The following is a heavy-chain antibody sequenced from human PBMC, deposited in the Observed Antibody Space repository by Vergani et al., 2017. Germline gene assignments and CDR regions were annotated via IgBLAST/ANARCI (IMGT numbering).Heavy chain of an antibody. CDR3: ARVVDWGLKLVYYYYGMDV. CDR1: GFTFSDYY. J-gene: IGHJ6*02. Sequence: QVQLVESGGGLVKPGGSLRLSCAASGFTFSDYYMSWIRQAPGKGLEWVSYISSSSSYTNYADSVKGRFTISRDNAKNSLYLQMKSLRAEDTAVYYCARVVDWGLKLVYYYYGMDVWGQGTTVTVSS. V-gene: IGHV3-11*06. CDR2: ISSSSSYT. D-gene: IGHD3/OR15-3a*01.